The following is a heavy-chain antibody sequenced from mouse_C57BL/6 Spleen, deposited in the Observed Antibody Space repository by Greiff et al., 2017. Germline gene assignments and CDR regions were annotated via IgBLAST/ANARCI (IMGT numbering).Heavy chain of an antibody. D-gene: IGHD4-1*01. J-gene: IGHJ2*01. V-gene: IGHV3-6*01. CDR2: ISYDGSN. Sequence: VQLQQSGPGLVKPSQSLSLTCSVTGYSITSGYYWNWIRQFPGNKLEWMGYISYDGSNNYNPSLKNRISITRDTSKNQFFLKLNSVTTEDTATYYCARWTNWDYFDYWGQGTTLTVSS. CDR3: ARWTNWDYFDY. CDR1: GYSITSGYY.